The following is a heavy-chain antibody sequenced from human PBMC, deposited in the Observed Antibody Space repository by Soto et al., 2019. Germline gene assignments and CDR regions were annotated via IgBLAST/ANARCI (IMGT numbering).Heavy chain of an antibody. CDR1: GFTFSSYA. V-gene: IGHV3-23*01. Sequence: EVQLLESGGGLVQPGGSLRLSCAASGFTFSSYAMSWVRQAPGKGLEWVSVISGSGDSTYYADSVRGRFTISRDNSKNTLYLQMHSLRAEDTAVYYCAKDRDGAAAGPTKFYGMDVWGQGTTVTFS. CDR2: ISGSGDST. CDR3: AKDRDGAAAGPTKFYGMDV. D-gene: IGHD6-13*01. J-gene: IGHJ6*02.